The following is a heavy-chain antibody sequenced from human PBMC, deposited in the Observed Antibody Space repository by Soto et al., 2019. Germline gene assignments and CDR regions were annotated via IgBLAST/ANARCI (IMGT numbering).Heavy chain of an antibody. CDR2: INHSGST. D-gene: IGHD3-10*01. CDR1: GGSFSGYY. CDR3: ARKGRDRFAP. V-gene: IGHV4-34*01. Sequence: SETLSLTCAVYGGSFSGYYWSWIRQPPGKGLEWIGEINHSGSTNYNPSLKSRVTISVDTSKNQFSLKLRSVTAEDTAVYYCARKGRDRFAPWGQGTLVTVSS. J-gene: IGHJ5*02.